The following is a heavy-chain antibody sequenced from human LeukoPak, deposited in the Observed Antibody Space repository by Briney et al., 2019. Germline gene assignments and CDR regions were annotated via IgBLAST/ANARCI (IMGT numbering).Heavy chain of an antibody. V-gene: IGHV4-39*07. CDR1: GGSISSSSSY. CDR2: IYYSGST. J-gene: IGHJ4*02. Sequence: SETLSLTCTVSGGSISSSSSYWGWIRQPPGKGLEWIGSIYYSGSTYYNPSLKSRVTISVDTSKNQFSLKLSSVTAADTAVYYCAGTGITVTTRPFGYGGQGTLVTVSA. D-gene: IGHD4-17*01. CDR3: AGTGITVTTRPFGY.